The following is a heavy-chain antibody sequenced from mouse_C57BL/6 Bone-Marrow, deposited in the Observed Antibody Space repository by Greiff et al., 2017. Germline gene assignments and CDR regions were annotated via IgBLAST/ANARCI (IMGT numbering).Heavy chain of an antibody. CDR1: GYTFTSYW. V-gene: IGHV1-64*01. D-gene: IGHD1-1*01. J-gene: IGHJ2*01. CDR3: ASRIYYYGSSYY. Sequence: VQLQQPGAELVKPGASVKLSCKASGYTFTSYWMHWVKQRPGQGLAWIGMIHPNSGSTNYNEKFKSTATLTVDKSSSTAYMQLSSLISGDSAVYYCASRIYYYGSSYYWGQGTTLTVSS. CDR2: IHPNSGST.